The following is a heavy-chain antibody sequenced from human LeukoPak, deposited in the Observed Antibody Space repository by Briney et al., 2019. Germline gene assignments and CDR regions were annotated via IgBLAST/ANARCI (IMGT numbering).Heavy chain of an antibody. J-gene: IGHJ4*02. Sequence: TGGSLRLSCAASGFTFSRYTMHWIRQSPDKGLEWVAVISHHEINRCYADSVRGRFTISRDNSQSILYLEMNSLTIEDTGVYYCARDPVDRPPDYFDYWGQGTLVTVSS. CDR1: GFTFSRYT. CDR2: ISHHEINR. V-gene: IGHV3-30-3*01. D-gene: IGHD2-15*01. CDR3: ARDPVDRPPDYFDY.